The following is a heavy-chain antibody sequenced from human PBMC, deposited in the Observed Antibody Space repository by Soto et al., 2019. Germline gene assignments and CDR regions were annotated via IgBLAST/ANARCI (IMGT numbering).Heavy chain of an antibody. D-gene: IGHD3-10*01. Sequence: SSETLSLTCAVSNASISNDHWLTWVRQSPGKGLEWIGEIFHSGSTNYNPSLRSRVTVSVDKSKNQFSLKLTSVTAADTAVYYCARINYHGFRNFDHWGQGTLVTVSS. CDR3: ARINYHGFRNFDH. V-gene: IGHV4-4*02. CDR1: NASISNDHW. CDR2: IFHSGST. J-gene: IGHJ4*02.